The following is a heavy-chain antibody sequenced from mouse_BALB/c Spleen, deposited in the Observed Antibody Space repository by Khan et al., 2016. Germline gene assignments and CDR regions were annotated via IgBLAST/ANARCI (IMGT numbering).Heavy chain of an antibody. J-gene: IGHJ4*01. V-gene: IGHV1-9*01. CDR1: GIIFSSYW. Sequence: QVRLQQSGAELMKPGASVKISCKATGIIFSSYWIEWVKQRPGHGLEWIGEILPGSGSTNYNEKFKGKATFTAETSSNTAYMQLSSLTSEDSAVYYCARYGNYAMDYWGQGTSVTVSS. CDR3: ARYGNYAMDY. D-gene: IGHD2-1*01. CDR2: ILPGSGST.